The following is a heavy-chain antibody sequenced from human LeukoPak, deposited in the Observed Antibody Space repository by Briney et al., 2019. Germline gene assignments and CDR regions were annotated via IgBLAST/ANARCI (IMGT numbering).Heavy chain of an antibody. CDR2: ISYDGSNK. J-gene: IGHJ4*02. D-gene: IGHD6-13*01. CDR3: AKDDSWSIDY. CDR1: GFTFSSCG. V-gene: IGHV3-30*18. Sequence: GGSLRLSCAASGFTFSSCGMHWVRQAPGKGLEWVAVISYDGSNKYYADSVKGRFTISRDNSKNTLYLQMNSLRAEDTAVYYCAKDDSWSIDYWGQGTLVTVSS.